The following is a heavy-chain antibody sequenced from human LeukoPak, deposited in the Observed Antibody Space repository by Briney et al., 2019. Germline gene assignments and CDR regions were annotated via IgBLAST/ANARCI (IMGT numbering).Heavy chain of an antibody. CDR3: ARGGYTYGDY. CDR2: IDPNTGGT. D-gene: IGHD5-18*01. Sequence: ASVKVSCKASGYTFTSYYMHWVRQAPGQGLEWMGWIDPNTGGTNYAQNFQGRVTMTRDTSIGTAYMELTRLTSDDTAVYYCARGGYTYGDYWGHGTLFTVSS. CDR1: GYTFTSYY. J-gene: IGHJ4*01. V-gene: IGHV1-2*02.